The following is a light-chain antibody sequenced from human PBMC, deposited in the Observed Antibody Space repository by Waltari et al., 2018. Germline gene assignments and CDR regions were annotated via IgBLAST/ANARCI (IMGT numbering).Light chain of an antibody. J-gene: IGKJ5*01. Sequence: DIVMTQSPATLSVSPGERATLSGRASQSVRSDLAWYQQKPGQAPRLLIYGASIRATGTPDRFIGSGSGTDFTLTISILQSEDFAIYHCQQYYDWPQGTFGQGTRLEIE. CDR1: QSVRSD. V-gene: IGKV3D-15*03. CDR3: QQYYDWPQGT. CDR2: GAS.